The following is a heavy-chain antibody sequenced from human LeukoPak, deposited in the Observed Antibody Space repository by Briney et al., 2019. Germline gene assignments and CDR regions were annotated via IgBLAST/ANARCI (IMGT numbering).Heavy chain of an antibody. CDR1: GYTFNTYG. CDR3: ARVGDIYGPDAFDI. V-gene: IGHV1-18*01. Sequence: ASVKVSCKASGYTFNTYGISWVRQAPGQGLEWMGWVGPYNGNTKYAQKVQGRVTMTTDTSTSTGYMELRSLRSDDTAVYYCARVGDIYGPDAFDIWGQGTMVTVSS. CDR2: VGPYNGNT. J-gene: IGHJ3*02. D-gene: IGHD3-9*01.